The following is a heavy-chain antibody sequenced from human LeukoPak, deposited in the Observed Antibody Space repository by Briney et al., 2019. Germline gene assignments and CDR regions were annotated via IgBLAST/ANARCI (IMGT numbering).Heavy chain of an antibody. V-gene: IGHV4-39*07. D-gene: IGHD6-19*01. J-gene: IGHJ4*02. Sequence: PSETLSLTCTVSGGSISSSSYYWGWIRQPPGKGLEWIGSIYYSGSTYYNPSLKSRVTISVDTSKNQFSLKLSSVTAADTAVYYCARDGSGWYEHYFDYWGQGTLVTVSS. CDR3: ARDGSGWYEHYFDY. CDR1: GGSISSSSYY. CDR2: IYYSGST.